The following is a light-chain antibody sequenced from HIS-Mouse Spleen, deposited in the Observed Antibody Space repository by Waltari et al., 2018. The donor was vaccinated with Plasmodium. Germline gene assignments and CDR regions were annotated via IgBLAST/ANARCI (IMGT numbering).Light chain of an antibody. CDR3: QQYNSYPST. Sequence: DIQMTQSPSSLSASVGDRVTITCRQSQGISNYLACFQQKPGKAPQSLIYAASSLQSGVSSKFSGRGSGTDFTLTISSLQPEDFATYYCQQYNSYPSTFGQATRLEIK. V-gene: IGKV1-16*02. CDR2: AAS. CDR1: QGISNY. J-gene: IGKJ5*01.